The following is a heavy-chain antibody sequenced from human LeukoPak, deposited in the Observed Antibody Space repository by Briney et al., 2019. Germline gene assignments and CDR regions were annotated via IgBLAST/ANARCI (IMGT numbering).Heavy chain of an antibody. V-gene: IGHV4-34*01. CDR1: GGSFSGYY. Sequence: ETLSLTFAVYGGSFSGYYWSWIRPPPGKGMEWIGAINHSGSTNYNPSLKSRVTISVDTSKNQFSLKLSSVTAADTAVYYCARAGVGSVSGSGSYDYWGQGTLVTVSS. D-gene: IGHD3-10*01. J-gene: IGHJ4*02. CDR3: ARAGVGSVSGSGSYDY. CDR2: INHSGST.